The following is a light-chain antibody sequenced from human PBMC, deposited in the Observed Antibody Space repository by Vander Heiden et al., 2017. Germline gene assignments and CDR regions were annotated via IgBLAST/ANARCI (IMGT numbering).Light chain of an antibody. CDR3: AAWDDSLQVV. J-gene: IGLJ2*01. CDR2: SNN. V-gene: IGLV1-47*02. Sequence: QSVLTQPPSASGTPGQSVTISCSGSSSNIGSNYVYWYQQLPGTAPKLLIYSNNQRPSGVPDRFSGSKSGTSASLAISGLRSEDEADYYCAAWDDSLQVVFGGGTKLTVL. CDR1: SSNIGSNY.